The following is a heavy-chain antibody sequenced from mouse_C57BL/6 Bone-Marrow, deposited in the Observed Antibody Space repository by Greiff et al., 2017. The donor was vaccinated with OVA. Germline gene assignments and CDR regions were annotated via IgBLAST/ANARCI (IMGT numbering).Heavy chain of an antibody. CDR2: ISYDGSN. V-gene: IGHV3-6*01. J-gene: IGHJ1*03. CDR1: GYSITSGYY. Sequence: DVHLVESGPGLVKPSQSLSLTCSVTGYSITSGYYWNWIRQFPGNKLEWMGYISYDGSNNYNPSLKNRISITRDTSKNQFFLKLNSVTTEDTATYYCARKRVYFDVWGTGTTVTVSS. CDR3: ARKRVYFDV.